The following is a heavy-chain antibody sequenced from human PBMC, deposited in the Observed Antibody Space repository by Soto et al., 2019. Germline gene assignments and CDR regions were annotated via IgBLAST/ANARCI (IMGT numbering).Heavy chain of an antibody. Sequence: QVQLVESGGGVVQPGRSLRLSCAASGFTFSSYGMHWVRQAPGKGLEWVAVISYDGSNKYYADSVKGRFTISRDNSKNTLYLQMNSLRAEDTAVYYCAKESSRYYGSGSYYKRRSYYYYYGMDVWGQGTTVTVSS. CDR3: AKESSRYYGSGSYYKRRSYYYYYGMDV. D-gene: IGHD3-10*01. CDR2: ISYDGSNK. J-gene: IGHJ6*02. V-gene: IGHV3-30*18. CDR1: GFTFSSYG.